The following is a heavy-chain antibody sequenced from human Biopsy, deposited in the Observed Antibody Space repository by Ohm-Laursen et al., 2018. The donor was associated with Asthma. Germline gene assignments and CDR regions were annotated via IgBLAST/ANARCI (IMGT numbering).Heavy chain of an antibody. CDR2: IKSKTDGGTT. CDR3: TTDALLYSSADY. D-gene: IGHD2-8*01. CDR1: GFTFSNAW. V-gene: IGHV3-15*01. Sequence: SLRLSCAASGFTFSNAWMSWVRQAPGKGLEWVGRIKSKTDGGTTDYAAPVKGRFTISRDDSKNTLYLQMNSLKTEDTAVYYCTTDALLYSSADYWSQGTLVTVSS. J-gene: IGHJ4*02.